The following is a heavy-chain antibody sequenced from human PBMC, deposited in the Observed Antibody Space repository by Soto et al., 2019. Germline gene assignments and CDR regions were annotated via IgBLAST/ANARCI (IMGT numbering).Heavy chain of an antibody. CDR2: IYTSGSA. D-gene: IGHD6-13*01. J-gene: IGHJ4*02. Sequence: SETLSLTCTVSGGSISSYYWSWIRQPAGKGLEWIGRIYTSGSANYNPSLKSRVTMSVDTSKNQFSLKLSSVTAADTAVYYCARDLLYSSSWFGIPFDFWGQGTLVTVSS. V-gene: IGHV4-4*07. CDR1: GGSISSYY. CDR3: ARDLLYSSSWFGIPFDF.